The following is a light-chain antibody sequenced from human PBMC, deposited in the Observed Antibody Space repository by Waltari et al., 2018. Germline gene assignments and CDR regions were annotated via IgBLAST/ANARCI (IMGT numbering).Light chain of an antibody. CDR3: SSFTPRTNVL. CDR2: DVT. J-gene: IGLJ2*01. CDR1: SSDVGGYNY. V-gene: IGLV2-8*01. Sequence: QSALTQPPSASGSPGQSVTISCTGTSSDVGGYNYVSWYQQHPGKAPKLLIYDVTKRPSGVPDRFSASKSGDTASLTVSGLQAEDEADYYCSSFTPRTNVLFGGGTKLTGL.